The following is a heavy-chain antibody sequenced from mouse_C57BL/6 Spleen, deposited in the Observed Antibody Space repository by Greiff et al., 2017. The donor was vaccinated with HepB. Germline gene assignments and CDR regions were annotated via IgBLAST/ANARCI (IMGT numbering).Heavy chain of an antibody. CDR2: IDPENGDT. CDR3: TSYGSRAWFAY. CDR1: GFNIKDDY. D-gene: IGHD1-1*01. V-gene: IGHV14-4*01. J-gene: IGHJ3*01. Sequence: VQLQQSGAELVRPGASVKLSCTASGFNIKDDYMHWVKQRPEQGLEWIGWIDPENGDTEYASKFQGKATITADTSSNTAYLQLSSLTSEDNAVYYCTSYGSRAWFAYWGQGTLVTVSA.